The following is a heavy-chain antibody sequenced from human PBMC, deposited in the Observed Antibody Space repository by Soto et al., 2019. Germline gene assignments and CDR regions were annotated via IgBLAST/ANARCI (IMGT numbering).Heavy chain of an antibody. CDR2: IWYDGSNK. D-gene: IGHD3-3*01. J-gene: IGHJ4*02. V-gene: IGHV3-33*01. CDR1: GFTFSSYG. CDR3: ARDILSRFRSGIPDY. Sequence: QVQLVESGGGVVQPGSSLRLSCAASGFTFSSYGMHWVRQAPGKGLEWVAVIWYDGSNKYYADSVKGRFTISRDNSKNTLYLQMNSLRAEDTAVYYCARDILSRFRSGIPDYWGQGTLVTVSS.